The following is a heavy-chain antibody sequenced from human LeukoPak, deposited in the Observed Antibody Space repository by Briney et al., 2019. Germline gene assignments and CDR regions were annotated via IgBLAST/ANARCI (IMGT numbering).Heavy chain of an antibody. Sequence: GGSLRLSCAASGFTFNTYVMHWVRQAPGKGLEWVAVIWYDGSNKYYADSVKGRFTIFRDNSKNTLYLQMNSLRAEDTAVYYCAREGTYYYDSSGRDNWFDPWGQGTLVTVSS. CDR3: AREGTYYYDSSGRDNWFDP. CDR2: IWYDGSNK. CDR1: GFTFNTYV. J-gene: IGHJ5*02. V-gene: IGHV3-33*01. D-gene: IGHD3-22*01.